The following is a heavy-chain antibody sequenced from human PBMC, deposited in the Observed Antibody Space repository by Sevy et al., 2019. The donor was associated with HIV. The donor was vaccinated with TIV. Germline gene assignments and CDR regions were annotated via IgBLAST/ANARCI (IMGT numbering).Heavy chain of an antibody. CDR2: ISGGGGGT. V-gene: IGHV3-23*01. CDR1: GFTFNNYA. D-gene: IGHD6-13*01. Sequence: GGSLRLSCAASGFTFNNYAMSWVRQAPGKGLEGKGLVWVSTISGGGGGTDYGDSVRGRFTISRENSKNTMYLQVNSMRVEDTAVYYCAKHYIHDIADGWYFDLWGRGTLVTVSS. CDR3: AKHYIHDIADGWYFDL. J-gene: IGHJ2*01.